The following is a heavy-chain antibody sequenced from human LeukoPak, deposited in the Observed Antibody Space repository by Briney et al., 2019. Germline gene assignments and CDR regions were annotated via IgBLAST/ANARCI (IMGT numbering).Heavy chain of an antibody. Sequence: PGGSLRLSCAASGFTFSSYAMSWVRQAPGKGLEWVSTISGNGVSTYYADSVKGRFTISRDISMNTVYLQLNSLRADDTAVYYCAKDRNAIQAIWGSKSFDCWGQGTLVTVSS. CDR2: ISGNGVST. CDR1: GFTFSSYA. V-gene: IGHV3-23*01. J-gene: IGHJ4*02. CDR3: AKDRNAIQAIWGSKSFDC. D-gene: IGHD3-16*01.